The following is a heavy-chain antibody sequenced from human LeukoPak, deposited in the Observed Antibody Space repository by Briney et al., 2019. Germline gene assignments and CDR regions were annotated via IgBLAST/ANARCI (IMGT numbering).Heavy chain of an antibody. CDR2: IYTSGST. D-gene: IGHD5-24*01. V-gene: IGHV4-61*02. CDR1: GGSIYSGSYY. CDR3: ARDRRDGYNLYYFDG. Sequence: PSETLSLTCTVSGGSIYSGSYYWSWIRLPAGKGLEWIVRIYTSGSTNYNPSLKSRVTISVDTSKNQFSPKLSSVTAADTAVYYCARDRRDGYNLYYFDGWGQGTLVTVSS. J-gene: IGHJ4*02.